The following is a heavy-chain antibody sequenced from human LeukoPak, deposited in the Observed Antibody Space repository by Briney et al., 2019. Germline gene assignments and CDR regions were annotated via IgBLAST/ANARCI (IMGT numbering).Heavy chain of an antibody. CDR1: GFTFSSYS. CDR3: ARDGYDYVWGSYPYPPDY. D-gene: IGHD3-16*02. Sequence: GGSLRLSCAASGFTFSSYSMNWVRQAPGKGLEWVSYISSSSSTIYYADSVKGRFTISRDNAKNSLYLQMNSLRAEDTAVYYCARDGYDYVWGSYPYPPDYWGQGTLVTVSS. J-gene: IGHJ4*02. CDR2: ISSSSSTI. V-gene: IGHV3-48*04.